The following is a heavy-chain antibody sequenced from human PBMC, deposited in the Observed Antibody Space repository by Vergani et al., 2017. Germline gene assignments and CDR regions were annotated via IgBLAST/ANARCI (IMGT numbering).Heavy chain of an antibody. J-gene: IGHJ6*04. CDR1: GFRFSDYY. Sequence: QVQLVESGGGLVKPGGSLRLSCEASGFRFSDYYMTWIRQAPGKGLEWISYISSSGSHTYYADSMKGRFTISRDNAKNSLYLQMNSLRPEDTAVYYCAIDPSGDLGYYYMDVWGKGTTVTVSS. CDR3: AIDPSGDLGYYYMDV. D-gene: IGHD2-21*01. V-gene: IGHV3-11*01. CDR2: ISSSGSHT.